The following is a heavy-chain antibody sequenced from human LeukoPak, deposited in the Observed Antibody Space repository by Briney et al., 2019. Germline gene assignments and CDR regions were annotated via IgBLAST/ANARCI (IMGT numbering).Heavy chain of an antibody. J-gene: IGHJ3*02. Sequence: SETLSLTCTVSGYSISSGYYWGWIRQPAGKGLEWIGRIYTSGSTNYNPSLKSRVTMSVDTSKNQFSLKLSSVTAADTAVYHRARGITMVRGATHAFDIWGQGTMVTVSS. CDR1: GYSISSGYY. CDR2: IYTSGST. D-gene: IGHD3-10*01. CDR3: ARGITMVRGATHAFDI. V-gene: IGHV4-4*07.